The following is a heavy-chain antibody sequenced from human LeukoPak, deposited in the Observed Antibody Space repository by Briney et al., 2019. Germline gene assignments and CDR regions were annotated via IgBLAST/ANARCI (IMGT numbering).Heavy chain of an antibody. V-gene: IGHV4-59*08. J-gene: IGHJ6*02. CDR2: IYYSGST. Sequence: SETLSLTCTVSGGSISSYYWSWIRQPPGKGLEWIGYIYYSGSTNYNPSLKSRVTISVDTSKNQFPLKLSSVTAADTAVYYCAGGPYYYYGMDVWGQGTTVTVSS. CDR3: AGGPYYYYGMDV. CDR1: GGSISSYY.